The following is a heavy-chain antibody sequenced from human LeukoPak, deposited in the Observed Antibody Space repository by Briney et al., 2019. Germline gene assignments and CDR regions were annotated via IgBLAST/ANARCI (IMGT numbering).Heavy chain of an antibody. CDR1: GGSISSSSYY. CDR2: IYYSGST. D-gene: IGHD3-10*01. CDR3: ARVGTMVRGVIDYYYYMDV. V-gene: IGHV4-39*07. J-gene: IGHJ6*03. Sequence: SETLSLTCTVSGGSISSSSYYWGWIRQPPGKGLEWIGSIYYSGSTYYNPSLKSRVTISVDTSKNQFSLKLSSVTAADTAVYYCARVGTMVRGVIDYYYYMDVWGKGTTVTISS.